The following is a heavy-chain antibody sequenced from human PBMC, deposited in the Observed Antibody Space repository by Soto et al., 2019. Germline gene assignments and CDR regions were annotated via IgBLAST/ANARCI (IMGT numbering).Heavy chain of an antibody. CDR1: GFTFSSYE. V-gene: IGHV3-48*03. CDR2: ISSSGSTI. D-gene: IGHD5-12*01. CDR3: ARVSGFHFDY. J-gene: IGHJ4*02. Sequence: VGSLRLSCAASGFTFSSYEMNWVRQAPGKGLEWVSYISSSGSTIYYADSVKGRFTISRDNAKNSLYLQMNSLRAEDTAVYYCARVSGFHFDYWGQGTLVTVSS.